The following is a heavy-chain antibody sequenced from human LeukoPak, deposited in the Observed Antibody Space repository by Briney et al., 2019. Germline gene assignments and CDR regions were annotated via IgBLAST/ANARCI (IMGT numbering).Heavy chain of an antibody. Sequence: GASVKVSCKASGYTFTGYYMHWVRQAPGQGFEWMGWINPNSGGTNYAQKFQGRVTMTRDTSISTAYMELSRLRSDDTAVYYCARAGLGYSSSWDYYYYINVWGKGTTVTVSS. CDR3: ARAGLGYSSSWDYYYYINV. V-gene: IGHV1-2*02. J-gene: IGHJ6*03. CDR2: INPNSGGT. CDR1: GYTFTGYY. D-gene: IGHD6-13*01.